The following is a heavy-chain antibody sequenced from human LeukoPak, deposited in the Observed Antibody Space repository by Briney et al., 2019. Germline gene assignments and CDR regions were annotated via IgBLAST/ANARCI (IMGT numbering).Heavy chain of an antibody. Sequence: ASVTVSLTASGYTFSNYDFTWVRQAPGQGLERRGGMSVQNDNTNYAHKNTGRVTMTTDPSTRTAYMELRSLRSDDPAVYYCASVADYGSGSHLFDYWGQGTLVTVSS. CDR3: ASVADYGSGSHLFDY. CDR1: GYTFSNYD. V-gene: IGHV1-18*01. CDR2: MSVQNDNT. J-gene: IGHJ4*02. D-gene: IGHD3-10*01.